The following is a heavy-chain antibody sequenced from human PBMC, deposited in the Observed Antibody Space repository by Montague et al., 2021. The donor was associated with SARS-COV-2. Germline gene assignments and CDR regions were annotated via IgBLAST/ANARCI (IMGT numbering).Heavy chain of an antibody. J-gene: IGHJ4*02. CDR2: IHPYGHT. Sequence: SETLSLTCEVDSGPLSAYYWSWVRQPPGKGLEWIGEIHPYGHTSYNPSLVSRVTLSLGTSSNPFSLKLTSVTAADTAVYFCARFYGSSFDYWGQGTLVTVSS. D-gene: IGHD4-17*01. CDR3: ARFYGSSFDY. V-gene: IGHV4-34*01. CDR1: SGPLSAYY.